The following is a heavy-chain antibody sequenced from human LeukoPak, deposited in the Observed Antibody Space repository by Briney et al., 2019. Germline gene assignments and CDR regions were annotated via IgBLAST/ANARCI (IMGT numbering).Heavy chain of an antibody. CDR3: ARYGSVVDTAIFDY. CDR2: INAGNGNT. J-gene: IGHJ4*02. D-gene: IGHD5-18*01. V-gene: IGHV1-3*01. CDR1: GYTFTSYA. Sequence: ASVKVSCKASGYTFTSYAIHWMRQAPGQRLEWMGWINAGNGNTKYSQKFQGRVTITRDTSASTAYMELSSLRSEDTAVYYCARYGSVVDTAIFDYWSQGTLVTVSS.